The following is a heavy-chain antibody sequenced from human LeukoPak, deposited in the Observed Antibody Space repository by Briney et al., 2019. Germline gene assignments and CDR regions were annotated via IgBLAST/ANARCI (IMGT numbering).Heavy chain of an antibody. CDR2: IDYDGGSG. D-gene: IGHD6-19*01. J-gene: IGHJ1*01. CDR1: GFTCSSYA. V-gene: IGHV3-23*01. Sequence: GGSLRLSCAASGFTCSSYAMSWIRQAPGKGLEWVSSIDYDGGSGHYADSVKGRFTISRDNSNNTLFLHLNSLRGEDTAVYYCTRNSGWYGLSWGQGTLVTVSS. CDR3: TRNSGWYGLS.